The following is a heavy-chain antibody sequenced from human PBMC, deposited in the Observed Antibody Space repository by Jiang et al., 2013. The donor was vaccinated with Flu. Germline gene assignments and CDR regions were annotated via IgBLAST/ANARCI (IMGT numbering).Heavy chain of an antibody. J-gene: IGHJ4*02. D-gene: IGHD4-11*01. V-gene: IGHV5-51*01. CDR2: IYPGDSDT. CDR1: GYSFTSYW. Sequence: PGESLKISCKGSGYSFTSYWIGWVRQMPGKGLEWMGIIYPGDSDTRYSPSFQGQVTISADKSITTAYLQWSSLKASDSAMYYCVRLGAYRNYHYHFDSWGQGTLVTVSS. CDR3: VRLGAYRNYHYHFDS.